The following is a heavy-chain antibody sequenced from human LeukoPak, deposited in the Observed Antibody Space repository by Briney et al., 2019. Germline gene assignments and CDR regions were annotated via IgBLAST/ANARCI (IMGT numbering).Heavy chain of an antibody. J-gene: IGHJ4*02. Sequence: GGSLRLSCAASGFSFSSYWMSWVRQAPGKGLEWVANIKQDGSEKYYVDSVKGRFTISRDNPKNSLYLQMNSLRAEDTAMYFCASHSVGVLPIATFDYWGQGTLSPSPQ. CDR2: IKQDGSEK. V-gene: IGHV3-7*01. CDR3: ASHSVGVLPIATFDY. CDR1: GFSFSSYW. D-gene: IGHD2-2*01.